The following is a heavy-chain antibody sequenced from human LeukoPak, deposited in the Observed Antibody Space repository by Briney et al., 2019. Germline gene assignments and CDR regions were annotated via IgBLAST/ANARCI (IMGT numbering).Heavy chain of an antibody. CDR2: IYYSGST. D-gene: IGHD6-6*01. J-gene: IGHJ4*02. CDR3: ACGEEYIGGIFDY. CDR1: GASISTYY. Sequence: SETLSLTCTVSGASISTYYWNWIRQPPGKGLEWIGYIYYSGSTNYNPSLKSRVTISVDTSKNQFSLKLTSVTAADTAMYYCACGEEYIGGIFDYWGQGTLVTVSS. V-gene: IGHV4-59*01.